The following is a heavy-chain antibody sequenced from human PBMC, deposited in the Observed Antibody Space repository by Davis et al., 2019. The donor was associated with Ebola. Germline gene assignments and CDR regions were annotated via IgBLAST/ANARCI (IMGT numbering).Heavy chain of an antibody. CDR2: IKSDGSEK. V-gene: IGHV3-30*02. CDR1: GFTFSRYG. D-gene: IGHD2-15*01. CDR3: AKDETPMDV. J-gene: IGHJ6*02. Sequence: GESLKISCAASGFTFSRYGMHWARQAPGKGLEWVTFIKSDGSEKVYVDSVEGRFTISRDNSKNTLYLQMNSLTPEDTAVYYCAKDETPMDVWGPGTTVTVSS.